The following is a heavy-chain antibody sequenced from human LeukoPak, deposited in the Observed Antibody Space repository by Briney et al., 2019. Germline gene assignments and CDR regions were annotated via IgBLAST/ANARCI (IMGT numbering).Heavy chain of an antibody. CDR1: GFTFSSYG. CDR3: AKPQGNSGSYPSGAFFDY. Sequence: GGSLRLSCAAPGFTFSSYGMHWVRQAPGKGLEWVAVIWYDGSNKYYADSVKGGFTISRDNSKNTLYMQMNSLRAEDTAVYYCAKPQGNSGSYPSGAFFDYWGQGTLVTVSS. V-gene: IGHV3-33*06. J-gene: IGHJ4*02. D-gene: IGHD1-26*01. CDR2: IWYDGSNK.